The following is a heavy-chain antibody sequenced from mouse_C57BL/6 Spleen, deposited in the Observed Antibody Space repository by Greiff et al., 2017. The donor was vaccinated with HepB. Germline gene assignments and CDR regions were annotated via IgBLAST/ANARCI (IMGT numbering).Heavy chain of an antibody. CDR3: ARAGGSSYYFDC. Sequence: EVQLVESGGDLVKPGGSLKLSCAASGFTFSSYGMPWVRQTPDKRLEWVATISSGGSYTYYPDSVKGRFTIARDNAKNTLYLQMSRLKYEDTAMYYCARAGGSSYYFDCWGQGTTLTVSS. V-gene: IGHV5-6*01. CDR2: ISSGGSYT. CDR1: GFTFSSYG. J-gene: IGHJ2*01. D-gene: IGHD1-1*01.